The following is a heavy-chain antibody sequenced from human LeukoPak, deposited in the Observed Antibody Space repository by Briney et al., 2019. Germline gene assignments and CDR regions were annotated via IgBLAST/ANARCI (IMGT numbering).Heavy chain of an antibody. D-gene: IGHD2-2*01. J-gene: IGHJ6*03. Sequence: ASVKVSCKASGYTFTSYDINWVRQATGQGLEWMGWMNPNSGNTGYAQKFQGRVTMTRNTSISTAYMELSSLRSEDTAVYYCARAAGVPVDMDVWGKGTTVTVSS. CDR2: MNPNSGNT. CDR3: ARAAGVPVDMDV. V-gene: IGHV1-8*01. CDR1: GYTFTSYD.